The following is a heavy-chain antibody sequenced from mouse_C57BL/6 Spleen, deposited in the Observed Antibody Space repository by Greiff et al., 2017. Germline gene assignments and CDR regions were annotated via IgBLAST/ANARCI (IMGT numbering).Heavy chain of an antibody. CDR1: GYTFTSYW. Sequence: QVPLQQPGAELVRPGSSVKLSCKASGYTFTSYWMDWVKQRPGQGLEWIGNIYPSDSETHYNQKFKDKATLTVDKSSSTAYMQLSSLTSEDSAVYYCAREGYYDYYAMDYWGQGTSVTVSS. CDR3: AREGYYDYYAMDY. D-gene: IGHD1-1*01. CDR2: IYPSDSET. V-gene: IGHV1-61*01. J-gene: IGHJ4*01.